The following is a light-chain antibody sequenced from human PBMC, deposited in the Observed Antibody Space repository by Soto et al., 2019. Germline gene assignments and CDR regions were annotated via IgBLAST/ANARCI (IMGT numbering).Light chain of an antibody. V-gene: IGLV2-8*01. J-gene: IGLJ2*01. CDR2: EVS. Sequence: QSALTQPPSASGSPGQSVTISCTGTISDVGGYNYVSWYQQHPGKAPKLMIYEVSERPSGVPDRFSGHKSRNTAFLTVSGLEAEDEAASYGGSYAGCNPYVALGGGPKLTLL. CDR1: ISDVGGYNY. CDR3: GSYAGCNPYVA.